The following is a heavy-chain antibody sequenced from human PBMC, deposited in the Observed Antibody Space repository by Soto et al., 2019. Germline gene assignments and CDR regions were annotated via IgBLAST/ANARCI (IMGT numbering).Heavy chain of an antibody. D-gene: IGHD5-18*01. J-gene: IGHJ4*02. CDR1: GFAFSSYG. CDR2: IWYDGSNK. CDR3: AREDTAMVAWYFDY. Sequence: GGSLRLSCAASGFAFSSYGMHWVRQAPGKGLEWVAVIWYDGSNKYYADSVKGRFTISRDNSKNTLYLQMNSLRAEDTAVYYCAREDTAMVAWYFDYWGQGTLVTVSS. V-gene: IGHV3-33*01.